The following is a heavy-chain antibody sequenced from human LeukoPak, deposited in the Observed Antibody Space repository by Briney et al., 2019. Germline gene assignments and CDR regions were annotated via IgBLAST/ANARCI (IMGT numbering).Heavy chain of an antibody. CDR1: GGTFSSYA. J-gene: IGHJ4*02. V-gene: IGHV1-2*02. D-gene: IGHD5-18*01. Sequence: GASVKVSCKASGGTFSSYAISWVRQAPGQGLEWMGWINPNSGGTNYAQKFQGRVTMTRDTSISTAYMELSRLRSDDTAVYYCARSSRNRDTAMVISHLWYWGQGTLVTVSS. CDR3: ARSSRNRDTAMVISHLWY. CDR2: INPNSGGT.